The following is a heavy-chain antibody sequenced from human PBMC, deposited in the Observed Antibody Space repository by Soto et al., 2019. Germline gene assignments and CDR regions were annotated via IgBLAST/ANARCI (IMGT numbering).Heavy chain of an antibody. CDR1: GFTLNTYS. CDR3: AKDVGNTSARYSTDV. V-gene: IGHV3-21*01. J-gene: IGHJ6*02. Sequence: GGSLRLSCAASGFTLNTYSMNWVRQAPGKGLEWVSSISTTSTYIYYADSVQGRFTISRDNAKSSVHLQMNSLGAEDTAVYYCAKDVGNTSARYSTDVWGQGTTVTVSS. CDR2: ISTTSTYI.